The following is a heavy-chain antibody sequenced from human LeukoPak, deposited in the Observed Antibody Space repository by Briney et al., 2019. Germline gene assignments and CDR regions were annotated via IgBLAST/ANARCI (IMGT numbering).Heavy chain of an antibody. V-gene: IGHV3-30*18. CDR3: AKTPLARYSSGWYGY. CDR1: GFTFSSYG. J-gene: IGHJ4*02. Sequence: GGSLRLSCAASGFTFSSYGMHWVRQAPGKGLEWVAVISYDGSNKYYADSVKGRFTISRDNSKNTLYLQMNSLRAEDTAVYYCAKTPLARYSSGWYGYWGQGTLVTVSS. D-gene: IGHD6-19*01. CDR2: ISYDGSNK.